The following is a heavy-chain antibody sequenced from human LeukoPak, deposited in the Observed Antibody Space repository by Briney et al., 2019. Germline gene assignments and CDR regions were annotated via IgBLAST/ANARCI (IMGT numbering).Heavy chain of an antibody. D-gene: IGHD2-2*02. CDR1: GFTFSSYG. V-gene: IGHV3-30*02. CDR2: IRYDGSNK. J-gene: IGHJ4*02. Sequence: GGSLRLSCAASGFTFSSYGMHRVRQAPGKGLEWVAFIRYDGSNKYYADSVKGRFTISRDNSKNTLYLQMNSLRAEDTAVYYCAKDSCSSTSCYIAGGYWGQGTLVTVSS. CDR3: AKDSCSSTSCYIAGGY.